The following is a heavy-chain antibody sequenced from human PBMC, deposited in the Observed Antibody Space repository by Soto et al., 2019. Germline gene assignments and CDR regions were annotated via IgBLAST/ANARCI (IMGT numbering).Heavy chain of an antibody. D-gene: IGHD3-9*01. CDR2: LKSKTDGGAT. CDR3: TATEDTDDWYGNYAFDI. V-gene: IGHV3-15*01. CDR1: GFTFTNAW. J-gene: IGHJ3*02. Sequence: EVQLVESGGGLVRPGGPLRLSCTASGFTFTNAWMHWVRQAPGKGLEWIGRLKSKTDGGATDYAAPVKGRFTISREDSKNTLYLQMNSLNTEDSAVYCCTATEDTDDWYGNYAFDIWSQGTMVSVSS.